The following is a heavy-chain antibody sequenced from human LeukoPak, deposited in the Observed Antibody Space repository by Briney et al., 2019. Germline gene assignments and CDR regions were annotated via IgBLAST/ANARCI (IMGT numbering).Heavy chain of an antibody. J-gene: IGHJ3*02. CDR1: GYTFTSYA. V-gene: IGHV7-4-1*02. CDR2: INTNTGNP. D-gene: IGHD2-2*01. CDR3: ARDPCSSTSCHDAFDI. Sequence: ASVTVSCKASGYTFTSYAMNWVRQAPGQGLEWMGWINTNTGNPTYAQGFTGRFVFSLDTSVSTAYLQISSLKAEDTAVYYCARDPCSSTSCHDAFDICGQGTMVTVSS.